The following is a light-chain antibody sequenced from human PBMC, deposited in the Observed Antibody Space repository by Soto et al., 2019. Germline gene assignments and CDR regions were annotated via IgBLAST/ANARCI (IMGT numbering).Light chain of an antibody. V-gene: IGKV3-20*01. CDR3: QHYGTTPWT. CDR1: QGVCIRG. CDR2: GAS. J-gene: IGKJ1*01. Sequence: ETVLTQSPGTLSLSPGERVTLSCRASQGVCIRGFAWYQQKPGQSPRLLIYGASTRATGIPDRFSGSGSGTDFTLTISRLEPEDFAVYYCQHYGTTPWTFGQGTKVGIK.